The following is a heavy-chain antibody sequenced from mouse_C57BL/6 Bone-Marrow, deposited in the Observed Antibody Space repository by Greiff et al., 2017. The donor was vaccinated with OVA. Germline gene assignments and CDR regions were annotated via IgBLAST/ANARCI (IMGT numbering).Heavy chain of an antibody. CDR1: GYTFTSYG. CDR2: IYPSSGNT. D-gene: IGHD2-13*01. J-gene: IGHJ4*01. Sequence: QVQLQQSGAELVRPGASVKLSCKASGYTFTSYGISWVKQRTGQGLEWIGEIYPSSGNTYYNEKFKGKATLTADKSSSTAYMQLRSLTSEDSAVYFCARGDEDAMDYWGQGTSVTVAS. CDR3: ARGDEDAMDY. V-gene: IGHV1-81*01.